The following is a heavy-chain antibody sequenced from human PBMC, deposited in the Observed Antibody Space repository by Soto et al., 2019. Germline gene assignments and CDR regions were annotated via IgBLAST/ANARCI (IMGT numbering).Heavy chain of an antibody. J-gene: IGHJ6*02. Sequence: TQSLRYSVSGGSISSGCYYWSLICKPPGXGLEXIGXIXXXXXTXXXPSLKSRLIISIDTSKNQFSLKVGSVTAADTAVYYCASSSLYGMGVWGQGTTVTASS. CDR1: GGSISSGCYY. V-gene: IGHV4-30-4*01. CDR3: ASSSLYGMGV. CDR2: IXXXXXT.